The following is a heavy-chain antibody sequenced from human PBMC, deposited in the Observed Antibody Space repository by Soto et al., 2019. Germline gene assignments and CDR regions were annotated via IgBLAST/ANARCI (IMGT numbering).Heavy chain of an antibody. CDR2: IIPILGIA. V-gene: IGHV1-69*02. Sequence: SVKVSCKASGGTFSSYTISWVRQAPGQGLEWMGRIIPILGIANYAQKFQGRVTITADKSTSTAYMELSSLRSEDTAVYYCARCVGGGSCYVAFDIWGQGTMVTVSS. J-gene: IGHJ3*02. D-gene: IGHD2-15*01. CDR3: ARCVGGGSCYVAFDI. CDR1: GGTFSSYT.